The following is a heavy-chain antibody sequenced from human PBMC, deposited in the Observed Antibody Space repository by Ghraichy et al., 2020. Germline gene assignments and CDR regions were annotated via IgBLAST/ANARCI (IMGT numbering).Heavy chain of an antibody. CDR2: ISGSGGST. J-gene: IGHJ4*02. CDR3: ANVAFGTYRLWGYFDY. Sequence: GGSLRLSCAASGFTFSSYAMSWVRQAPGKGLEWVSAISGSGGSTYYADSVKGRFTISRDNSKNTLYLQMNSLRAEDTAVYYCANVAFGTYRLWGYFDYWGQGTLVTVSS. CDR1: GFTFSSYA. V-gene: IGHV3-23*01. D-gene: IGHD3-16*01.